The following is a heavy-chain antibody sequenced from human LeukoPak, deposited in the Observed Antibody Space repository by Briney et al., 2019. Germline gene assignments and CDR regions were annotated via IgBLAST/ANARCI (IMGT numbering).Heavy chain of an antibody. CDR2: IMQDGSQS. V-gene: IGHV3-7*01. Sequence: GGSLRLSCAASGFTVSSNYMSWVRQPPGKGLEWVATIMQDGSQSYYVDSVKGRFTISRDNARNSLYLQMNSLRADDTAVYYCARDLLYYDILTGYHYFDYWGQGTLVTVSS. CDR1: GFTVSSNY. J-gene: IGHJ4*02. CDR3: ARDLLYYDILTGYHYFDY. D-gene: IGHD3-9*01.